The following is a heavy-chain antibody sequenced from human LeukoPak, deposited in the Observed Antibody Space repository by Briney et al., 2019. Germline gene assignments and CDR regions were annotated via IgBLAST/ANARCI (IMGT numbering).Heavy chain of an antibody. V-gene: IGHV4-59*08. CDR3: ARHSPSYYYYGLDV. CDR1: NDSIGTYY. CDR2: IYYSGSA. J-gene: IGHJ6*02. Sequence: SETLSLTCTVSNDSIGTYYWSWIRQPPGKELEWTGYIYYSGSANYSPSLKSRVTISVDTSKDQFSLNLSSVTAADTAVYYCARHSPSYYYYGLDVWAKGPRSPSP.